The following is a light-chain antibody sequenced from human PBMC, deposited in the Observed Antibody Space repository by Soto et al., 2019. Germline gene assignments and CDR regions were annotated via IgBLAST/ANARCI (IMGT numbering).Light chain of an antibody. CDR3: QSYDNSLTTAI. V-gene: IGLV1-40*01. CDR2: GSR. Sequence: QSVLTQPPSVSGTPGQRVSISCTGTSSNLGADYDVHWYQHLPGTAPRLLIFGSRVRPSGVPDRFSGSKSGTSASLAITGLQAEDEAIYYCQSYDNSLTTAIFGAGTKLTVL. CDR1: SSNLGADYD. J-gene: IGLJ2*01.